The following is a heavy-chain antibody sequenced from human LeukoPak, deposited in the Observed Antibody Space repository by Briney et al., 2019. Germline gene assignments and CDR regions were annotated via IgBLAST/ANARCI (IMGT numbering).Heavy chain of an antibody. CDR3: ARDARYSSSWYAYDWFDP. J-gene: IGHJ5*02. CDR2: IYYSGST. D-gene: IGHD6-13*01. CDR1: GFTFSSYA. Sequence: GSLRLSCAASGFTFSSYAMHWIRQPPGKGLEWIGSIYYSGSTYYNPSLKSRVTISVDTSKNQFSLKLSSVTAADTAVYYCARDARYSSSWYAYDWFDPWGQGTLVTVSS. V-gene: IGHV4-39*07.